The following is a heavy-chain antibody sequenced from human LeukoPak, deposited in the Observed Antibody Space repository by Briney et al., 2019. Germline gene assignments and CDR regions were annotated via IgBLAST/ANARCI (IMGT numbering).Heavy chain of an antibody. J-gene: IGHJ4*02. V-gene: IGHV3-23*01. CDR1: GFTFSSYA. Sequence: GGSLRLSCETSGFTFSSYAMSWVRQAPGKGLEWVSGISGSGGSTYYADSVKGRFTISRDNSKNTLYLQMNSLRAEDTAVYYCARQDSSGRGGNFDYWGQGTLVTVSS. D-gene: IGHD3-22*01. CDR3: ARQDSSGRGGNFDY. CDR2: ISGSGGST.